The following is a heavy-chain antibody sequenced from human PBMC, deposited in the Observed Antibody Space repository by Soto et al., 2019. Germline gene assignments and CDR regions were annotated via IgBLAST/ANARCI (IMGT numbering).Heavy chain of an antibody. J-gene: IGHJ4*02. D-gene: IGHD6-13*01. Sequence: SETLSLTCAVSGGAISSSKWWSWVRQPPGKGLEWIGEIYQSGSTNYNPSLESRVRTSVDKSRNQFSLKLTSVSAADTALYYCARASATIAAAAIFDYWGQGTLVTVSS. CDR1: GGAISSSKW. CDR2: IYQSGST. V-gene: IGHV4-4*02. CDR3: ARASATIAAAAIFDY.